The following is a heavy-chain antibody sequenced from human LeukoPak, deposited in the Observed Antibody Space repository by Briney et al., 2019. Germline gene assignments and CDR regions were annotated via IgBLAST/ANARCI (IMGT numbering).Heavy chain of an antibody. CDR2: IWFDGSNK. D-gene: IGHD4-17*01. Sequence: PGGSLRLFCAASGFTFSSYGMHWVRQAPGKGLEWVAVIWFDGSNKYYADSVKGRFTISRDNSKNTLYLQMNSLRAEDTAVYYCAKSGHDYGDYRKYNWFDPWGQGTLVTVSP. J-gene: IGHJ5*02. V-gene: IGHV3-33*06. CDR3: AKSGHDYGDYRKYNWFDP. CDR1: GFTFSSYG.